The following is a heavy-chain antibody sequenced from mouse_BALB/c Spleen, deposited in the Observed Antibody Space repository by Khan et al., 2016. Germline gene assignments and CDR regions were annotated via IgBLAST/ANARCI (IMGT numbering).Heavy chain of an antibody. CDR3: ARGTGHYYAMDY. Sequence: VQLKQSGAELVKPGASVKLSCTASGFNIKDTYMHWVKQRPEQGLEWIGRIDPANGNTKYDPKFQGKATITADTSSNTAYLQLSSLTYEDTAVYYCARGTGHYYAMDYWGQGTSVTVSS. J-gene: IGHJ4*01. CDR1: GFNIKDTY. D-gene: IGHD4-1*01. CDR2: IDPANGNT. V-gene: IGHV14-3*02.